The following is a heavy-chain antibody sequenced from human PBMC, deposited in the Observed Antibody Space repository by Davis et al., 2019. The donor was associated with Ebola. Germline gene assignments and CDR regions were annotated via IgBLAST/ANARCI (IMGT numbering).Heavy chain of an antibody. J-gene: IGHJ4*02. CDR1: GGSISSSSYY. CDR3: ARHGDLATYSSGWYRIDY. Sequence: PSETLSLTCTVSGGSISSSSYYWGWIRQPPGKGLEWIESIYYSGSTYYNPSLKSRITISVDTSKNQFSLKLSSVTAADTAVYYCARHGDLATYSSGWYRIDYWGQGTLVTVSS. CDR2: IYYSGST. V-gene: IGHV4-39*01. D-gene: IGHD6-19*01.